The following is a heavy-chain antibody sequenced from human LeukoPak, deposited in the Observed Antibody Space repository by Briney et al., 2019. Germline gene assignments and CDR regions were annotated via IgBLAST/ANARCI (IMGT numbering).Heavy chain of an antibody. V-gene: IGHV1-3*01. CDR1: GYTFTNYA. Sequence: ASVKVSCKASGYTFTNYAMNWVRQAPGQRLEWMGCINAGNGNTKSSQRFQDRVTITRDTSASTAYMELNSLRSEDTAVYYCTRGIWSSHNKDYYFDYWGQGSLVTVSS. CDR2: INAGNGNT. CDR3: TRGIWSSHNKDYYFDY. J-gene: IGHJ4*02. D-gene: IGHD2-2*01.